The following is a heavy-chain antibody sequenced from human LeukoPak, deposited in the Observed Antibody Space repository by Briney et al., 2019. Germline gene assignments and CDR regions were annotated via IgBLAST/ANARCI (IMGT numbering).Heavy chain of an antibody. CDR2: IYHSGST. D-gene: IGHD6-19*01. Sequence: SETLSLTCAVYGGSFSGYYWGWIRQPPGKGLEWIGSIYHSGSTYYNPSLKSRVTISVDTSKDQFSLRLSSVTAADTAVYYCARAYSSGLTYYFDYWGQGTLDTVSS. CDR1: GGSFSGYY. CDR3: ARAYSSGLTYYFDY. J-gene: IGHJ4*02. V-gene: IGHV4-34*01.